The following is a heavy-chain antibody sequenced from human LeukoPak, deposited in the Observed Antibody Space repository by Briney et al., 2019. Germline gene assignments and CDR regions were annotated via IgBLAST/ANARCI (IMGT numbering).Heavy chain of an antibody. CDR1: GFTFSSYE. Sequence: GGSLRLSCAASGFTFSSYEMNWVRQAPGKGLEWVSYISSSGSTIYYADSVKGRFTISRDNAKNSPYLQMNSLRAEDTAVYYCARSEREVVAASDYWGQGTLVTVSS. CDR3: ARSEREVVAASDY. D-gene: IGHD2-15*01. CDR2: ISSSGSTI. V-gene: IGHV3-48*03. J-gene: IGHJ4*02.